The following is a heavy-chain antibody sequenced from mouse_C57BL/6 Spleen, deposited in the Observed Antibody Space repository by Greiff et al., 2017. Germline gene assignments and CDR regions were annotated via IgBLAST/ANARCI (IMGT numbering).Heavy chain of an antibody. CDR1: GYAFTNYL. D-gene: IGHD1-2*01. J-gene: IGHJ4*01. V-gene: IGHV1-54*01. Sequence: VQLQQSGAELVRPGTSVKVSCKASGYAFTNYLIEWVKQRPGQGLEWIGVINPGSGGTNYNEKFKGKATLTADKSSSTAYMQLSSLTSEDSAVYFCALRHYYAMDYWGQGTSVTVSS. CDR3: ALRHYYAMDY. CDR2: INPGSGGT.